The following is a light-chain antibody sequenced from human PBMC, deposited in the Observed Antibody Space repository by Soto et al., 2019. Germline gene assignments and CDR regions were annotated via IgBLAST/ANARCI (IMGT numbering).Light chain of an antibody. Sequence: EIVLTQYPATLSLSPGERATLSCRASQSVSSNLAWFQQKPGQAPRLLIYDASNRATGIPARFSGSGSGTAFTLAISSLEPEDFAVYYCQERSNWPATFGQGTKVEIK. CDR3: QERSNWPAT. CDR1: QSVSSN. CDR2: DAS. J-gene: IGKJ1*01. V-gene: IGKV3-11*01.